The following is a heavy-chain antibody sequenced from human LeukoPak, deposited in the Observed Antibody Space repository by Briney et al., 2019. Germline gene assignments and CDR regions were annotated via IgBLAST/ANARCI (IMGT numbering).Heavy chain of an antibody. CDR1: GGSFSGYY. V-gene: IGHV4-34*01. D-gene: IGHD2-15*01. Sequence: TTSETLSLTCAVYGGSFSGYYWSWIRQPPGKGLEWIGEINHSGSTNYNPSLKSRVTISVDTSKNQFSLKLSSVTAADTAVYYCARGPSSGYCSGGSCYQYYYYGMDVWGQGTTVTVSS. CDR2: INHSGST. CDR3: ARGPSSGYCSGGSCYQYYYYGMDV. J-gene: IGHJ6*02.